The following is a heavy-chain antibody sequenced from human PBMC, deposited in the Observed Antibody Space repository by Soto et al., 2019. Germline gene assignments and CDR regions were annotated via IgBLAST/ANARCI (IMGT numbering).Heavy chain of an antibody. CDR1: GFTFSSYG. J-gene: IGHJ6*02. CDR2: ISYDGNNK. D-gene: IGHD2-15*01. CDR3: AKDEVLVVAVSRDYYGMDV. V-gene: IGHV3-30*18. Sequence: QVQLVESGGGVVQPGRSLRLSCAASGFTFSSYGMHWVRQAPGKGLEWVAVISYDGNNKYYADSVKGRFTISRDNSKNTLYLQMNSLRAEYTAVYYCAKDEVLVVAVSRDYYGMDVWGQGTTVTVSS.